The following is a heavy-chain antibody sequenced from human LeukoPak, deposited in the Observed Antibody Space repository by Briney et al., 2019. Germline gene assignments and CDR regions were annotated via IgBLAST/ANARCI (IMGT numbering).Heavy chain of an antibody. CDR2: IRSKAYGGTT. Sequence: GGSLRLSCTASGFTFGDYAMSWFRQAPGKGLEWVGFIRSKAYGGTTEYAASVKGRFTISRDDSKSIAYLQMNSLKTEDTAEYYCTRAAYPGSYSPSGDYWGQGTLVTVSS. D-gene: IGHD1-26*01. J-gene: IGHJ4*02. CDR1: GFTFGDYA. V-gene: IGHV3-49*03. CDR3: TRAAYPGSYSPSGDY.